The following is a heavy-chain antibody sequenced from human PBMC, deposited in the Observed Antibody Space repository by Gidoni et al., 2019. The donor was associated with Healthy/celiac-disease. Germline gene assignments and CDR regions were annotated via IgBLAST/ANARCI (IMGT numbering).Heavy chain of an antibody. J-gene: IGHJ4*02. CDR2: ISAYNGTT. CDR1: GYTFTSYG. Sequence: QVQLVQSGAEVKKPGASVKVSCKASGYTFTSYGISWVRQAPGQGLEWMGWISAYNGTTNYAQKLQGRVTMTTDTSTSTAYMELRSRRSDDTAVYYCARKSYCSGGSCYFSFGHWGQGTLVTVSS. CDR3: ARKSYCSGGSCYFSFGH. D-gene: IGHD2-15*01. V-gene: IGHV1-18*01.